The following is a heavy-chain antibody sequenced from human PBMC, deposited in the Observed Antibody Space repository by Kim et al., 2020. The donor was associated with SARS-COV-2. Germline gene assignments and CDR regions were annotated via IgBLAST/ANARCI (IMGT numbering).Heavy chain of an antibody. Sequence: SETLSLTCTVSGGSISSSSYYWGWIRQPPGKGLEWIGSIYYSGSTYYNPSLKSRVTISVDTSKNQFSLKLSSVTAADTAVYYCARHPSHDNGRGVSMVDYWGQGTLVTVSS. V-gene: IGHV4-39*01. J-gene: IGHJ4*02. CDR1: GGSISSSSYY. CDR3: ARHPSHDNGRGVSMVDY. CDR2: IYYSGST. D-gene: IGHD3-10*01.